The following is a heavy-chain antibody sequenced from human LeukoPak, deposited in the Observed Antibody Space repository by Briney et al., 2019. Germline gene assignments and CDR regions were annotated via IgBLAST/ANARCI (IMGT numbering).Heavy chain of an antibody. CDR1: GFTFSTYW. CDR3: FRDDGPGT. Sequence: GGSLRLSCAASGFTFSTYWMSWVRQAPGKGPEWVANIKEDGSEKYYVDSVKGRFIISRDNAKTSLHLEMDSLRAEDTAVYYCFRDDGPGTWGQGTLVTVSS. D-gene: IGHD3-10*01. V-gene: IGHV3-7*01. CDR2: IKEDGSEK. J-gene: IGHJ5*02.